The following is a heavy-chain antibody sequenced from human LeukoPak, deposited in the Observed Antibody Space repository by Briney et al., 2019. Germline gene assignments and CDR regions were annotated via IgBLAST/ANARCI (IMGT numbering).Heavy chain of an antibody. CDR2: ISSSSSYI. D-gene: IGHD6-19*01. Sequence: GGSPRLSCAASGFTFSSYSMNWVRQAPGKGLEWVSSISSSSSYIYYADSVKGRFTISRDNAKNSLYLQMNSLRAEDTAVYYCARSSSSGWYYFDYWGQGTLVTVSS. V-gene: IGHV3-21*01. CDR3: ARSSSSGWYYFDY. CDR1: GFTFSSYS. J-gene: IGHJ4*02.